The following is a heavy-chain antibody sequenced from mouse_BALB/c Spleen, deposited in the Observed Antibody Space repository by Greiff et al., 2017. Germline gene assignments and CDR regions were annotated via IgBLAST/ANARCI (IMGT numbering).Heavy chain of an antibody. D-gene: IGHD2-14*01. J-gene: IGHJ3*01. V-gene: IGHV2-9-2*01. Sequence: QVQLQQSGPGLVAPSQSLSITCTVSGFSLTSYDISWIRQPPGKGLEWLGVIWTGGGTNYNSAFMSRLSISKDNSKSQVFLKMNSLQTDDTAIYYCVRDKVRREGFAYWGQGTLVTVSA. CDR2: IWTGGGT. CDR3: VRDKVRREGFAY. CDR1: GFSLTSYD.